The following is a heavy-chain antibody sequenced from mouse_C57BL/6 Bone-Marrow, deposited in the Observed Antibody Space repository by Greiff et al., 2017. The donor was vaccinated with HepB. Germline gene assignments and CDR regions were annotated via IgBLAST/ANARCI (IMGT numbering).Heavy chain of an antibody. CDR3: TRSKVPYYYGSRGFDD. V-gene: IGHV1-15*01. D-gene: IGHD1-1*01. CDR2: IDPETGGT. J-gene: IGHJ2*01. CDR1: GYTFTDYE. Sequence: QVQLKQSGAELVRPGASVTLSCKASGYTFTDYEMHWVKQTPVHGLEWIGAIDPETGGTAYNQKFKGKAILTADKSSSTAYMELRSLTSEDSSVYYCTRSKVPYYYGSRGFDDWGQGTTLTVSS.